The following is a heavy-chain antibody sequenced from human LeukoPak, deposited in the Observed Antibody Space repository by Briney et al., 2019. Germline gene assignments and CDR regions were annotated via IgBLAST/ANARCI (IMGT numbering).Heavy chain of an antibody. V-gene: IGHV3-11*01. CDR3: ARVVEEAPDCYYMDV. J-gene: IGHJ6*03. Sequence: GGSLRLSCAASGFTFSDYYMSWIRQAPGKGLEWVSYISSSGSTIYYADSVKGRFTISRDNAKNSLYLQMNSLRAEDTAVYYCARVVEEAPDCYYMDVWGKGTTVTVSS. CDR2: ISSSGSTI. CDR1: GFTFSDYY. D-gene: IGHD2-15*01.